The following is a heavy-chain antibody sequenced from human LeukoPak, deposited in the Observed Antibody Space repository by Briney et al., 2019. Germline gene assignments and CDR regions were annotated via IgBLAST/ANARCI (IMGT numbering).Heavy chain of an antibody. CDR1: GFTFSSYA. J-gene: IGHJ4*02. V-gene: IGHV3-23*01. Sequence: GGSLRLSCAASGFTFSSYAMSWVRQAPGKGLECISGFSGSGGSTYYADSVKGRFTISRDNSKNTLYLQMNSLRAEDTAVYYCARDRVGVSAYDSLFDYWGQGTLVTVSS. D-gene: IGHD5-12*01. CDR2: FSGSGGST. CDR3: ARDRVGVSAYDSLFDY.